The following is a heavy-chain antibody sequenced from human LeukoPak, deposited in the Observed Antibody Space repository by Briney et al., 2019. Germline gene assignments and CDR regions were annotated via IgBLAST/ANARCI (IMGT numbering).Heavy chain of an antibody. CDR1: GGSFSGYY. CDR3: ARGGVGGFMVRGVTYFDY. D-gene: IGHD3-10*01. J-gene: IGHJ4*02. Sequence: SETLSLTCAVYGGSFSGYYWSWIRQPLGKGLEWIGEINHSGSTNYNPSLKSRVTISVDTSKNQFSLKLSSVTAADTAVYYCARGGVGGFMVRGVTYFDYWGQGTLVTVSS. CDR2: INHSGST. V-gene: IGHV4-34*01.